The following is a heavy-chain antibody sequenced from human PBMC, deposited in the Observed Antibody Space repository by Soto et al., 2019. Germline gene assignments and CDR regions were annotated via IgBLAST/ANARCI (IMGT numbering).Heavy chain of an antibody. CDR2: IWYDGRDK. Sequence: GGSLRLSCVASGITFSSQGMHWVRQAPGKGLGWVAVIWYDGRDKYYADSVKGRFTISRDNSKNTLYLQMNSLRVEDTAVYYCNWKGRDFQHWGQGTLVTVSS. V-gene: IGHV3-33*03. CDR1: GITFSSQG. J-gene: IGHJ1*01. D-gene: IGHD1-1*01. CDR3: NWKGRDFQH.